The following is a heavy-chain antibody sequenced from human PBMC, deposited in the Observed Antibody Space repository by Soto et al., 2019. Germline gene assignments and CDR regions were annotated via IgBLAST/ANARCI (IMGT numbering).Heavy chain of an antibody. J-gene: IGHJ6*02. D-gene: IGHD2-2*01. V-gene: IGHV5-10-1*01. CDR1: GYSFTSCW. Sequence: PGESLKISCKGSGYSFTSCWISWVRQMPGKGLVWMGRIDPSDSYTNYSPSFQGHVTISADKSISTAYLQWSSLKASDTAMYYCASQPLGYCSSTSCTHEGYYYYGMDVWGQGTTVTVSS. CDR3: ASQPLGYCSSTSCTHEGYYYYGMDV. CDR2: IDPSDSYT.